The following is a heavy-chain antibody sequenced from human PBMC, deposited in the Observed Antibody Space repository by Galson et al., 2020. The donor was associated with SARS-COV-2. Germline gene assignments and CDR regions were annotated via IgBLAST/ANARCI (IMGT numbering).Heavy chain of an antibody. J-gene: IGHJ4*02. CDR1: GFSLNTREMC. CDR2: IDWDDDK. V-gene: IGHV2-70*01. Sequence: SGPTLVKPTQTLTLTCTFSGFSLNTREMCVSWIRQPPGKALEWLALIDWDDDKFYNTSLKTRLSISKYSSKDQVVLAMTNRDPVDTATYYCARARAVGASDYFDYWGLGTLVTVSS. D-gene: IGHD1-26*01. CDR3: ARARAVGASDYFDY.